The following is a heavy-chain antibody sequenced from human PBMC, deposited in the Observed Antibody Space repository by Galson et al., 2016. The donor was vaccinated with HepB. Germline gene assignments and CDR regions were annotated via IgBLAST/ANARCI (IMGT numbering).Heavy chain of an antibody. J-gene: IGHJ2*01. CDR2: IGPAGDT. CDR3: ARGTPLTPNTYSSSSKWYFDL. Sequence: SLRLSCAASGFTFSNYWMHWVRQAPGKGLEWVSLIGPAGDTYYPVSLKGRFTISRENAKNSLYLQMNSLRAGDTAVYYCARGTPLTPNTYSSSSKWYFDLGGRGTLVTVSS. CDR1: GFTFSNYW. D-gene: IGHD6-6*01. V-gene: IGHV3-13*01.